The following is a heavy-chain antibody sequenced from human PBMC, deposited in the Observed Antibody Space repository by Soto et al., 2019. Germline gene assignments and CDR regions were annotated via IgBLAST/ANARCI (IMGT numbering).Heavy chain of an antibody. D-gene: IGHD2-15*01. J-gene: IGHJ6*03. V-gene: IGHV4-59*01. CDR2: IYYSGST. CDR1: GGSISSYY. CDR3: ARVAHYYYYYMDV. Sequence: PSETLSLTCTVSGGSISSYYLSWIRQPPGKGLEWIGYIYYSGSTNYNPSLKSRVTISVDTSKNQFSLKLSSVTAADTAVYYCARVAHYYYYYMDVWGKGTTVTVSS.